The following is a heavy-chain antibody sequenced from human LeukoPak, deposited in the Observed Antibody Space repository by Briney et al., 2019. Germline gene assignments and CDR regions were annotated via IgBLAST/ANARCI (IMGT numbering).Heavy chain of an antibody. CDR1: GYTFTSYY. J-gene: IGHJ3*02. Sequence: ASVKVSCKASGYTFTSYYMHWVRQAPGQGLEWMGIINPSGGSTSYAQKFQGRVTMTRDMSTSTVYMELSSLRSEDTAVYYCARTLTSQTPYDAFDIWGQGTMVTVSS. D-gene: IGHD1-14*01. CDR2: INPSGGST. CDR3: ARTLTSQTPYDAFDI. V-gene: IGHV1-46*01.